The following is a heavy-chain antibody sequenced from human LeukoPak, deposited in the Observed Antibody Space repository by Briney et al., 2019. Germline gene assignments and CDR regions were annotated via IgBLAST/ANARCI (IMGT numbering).Heavy chain of an antibody. D-gene: IGHD2-15*01. CDR3: ARDGLYCSGGSCYSLGFDY. CDR1: GGSISSYY. Sequence: PSETLSLTCTVSGGSISSYYWSWLRQPPGKGLEWIGYIYYSGSTNYNPSLTSRVTISVDTSKNKFSLKLSSVTAADTAVYYCARDGLYCSGGSCYSLGFDYWGQGTLVTVSS. CDR2: IYYSGST. J-gene: IGHJ4*02. V-gene: IGHV4-59*01.